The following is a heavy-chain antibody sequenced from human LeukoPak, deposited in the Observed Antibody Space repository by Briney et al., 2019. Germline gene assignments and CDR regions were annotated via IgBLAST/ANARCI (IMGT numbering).Heavy chain of an antibody. J-gene: IGHJ5*02. CDR3: AKDIRYCSTGDCYGWFDP. Sequence: PGGSLRLSSAASGFTFNNYAMGWVRQAPGKGLEWVSSIIAGGTRTYYADSARGRFTISRDNSKNTLFLQMNSLRPEDTALYYCAKDIRYCSTGDCYGWFDPWGQGALVTVSS. CDR2: IIAGGTRT. CDR1: GFTFNNYA. D-gene: IGHD2-8*01. V-gene: IGHV3-23*01.